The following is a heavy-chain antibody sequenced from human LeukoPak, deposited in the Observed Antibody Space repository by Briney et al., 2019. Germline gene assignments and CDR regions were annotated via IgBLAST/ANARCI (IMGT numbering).Heavy chain of an antibody. CDR3: ARERPGEDTFDI. CDR1: GFTFSSYE. CDR2: ISSSGNTI. V-gene: IGHV3-48*03. J-gene: IGHJ3*02. Sequence: GGSLRLSCAASGFTFSSYETNWVRQAPGKGLGWVSFISSSGNTIYYADSVKGRFIISRDNAKNSLYLQMNSLRTEDTAVYYCARERPGEDTFDIWGQGTMVTVSS. D-gene: IGHD7-27*01.